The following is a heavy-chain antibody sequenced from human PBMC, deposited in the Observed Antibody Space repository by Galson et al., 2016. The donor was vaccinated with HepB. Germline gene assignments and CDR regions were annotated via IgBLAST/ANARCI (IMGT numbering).Heavy chain of an antibody. D-gene: IGHD2-2*01. CDR2: IYSSGST. CDR3: ARTIVSAARGAFDI. CDR1: GDSISSYY. J-gene: IGHJ3*02. Sequence: ETLSLTCTVSGDSISSYYWSWIRQPAGKGLEWIGRIYSSGSTNYNPSLKSRVTMPVDTSKNQFSLKLSSVTGADTAVYYCARTIVSAARGAFDIWGQGTMVTVSS. V-gene: IGHV4-4*07.